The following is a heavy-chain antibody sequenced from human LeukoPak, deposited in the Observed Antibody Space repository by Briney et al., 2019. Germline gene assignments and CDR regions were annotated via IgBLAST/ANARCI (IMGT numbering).Heavy chain of an antibody. CDR1: GFTFSSYH. CDR3: ARAQYYSDSTGYYYLHY. CDR2: ISSSSSTI. D-gene: IGHD3-22*01. Sequence: PRGSLRLSCAASGFTFSSYHMNWVRQAPGKGLEWVSYISSSSSTIYYADSVKGRFTISRDNAKNSLYLQTNSLRAEDTAVYYCARAQYYSDSTGYYYLHYWGQGTLVTVSS. V-gene: IGHV3-48*01. J-gene: IGHJ4*02.